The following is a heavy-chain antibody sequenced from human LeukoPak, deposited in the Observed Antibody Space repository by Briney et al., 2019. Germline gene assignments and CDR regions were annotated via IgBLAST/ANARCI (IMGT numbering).Heavy chain of an antibody. J-gene: IGHJ6*03. CDR3: ARGEAASSSRYYYYYYYMDV. CDR1: GYTFTSYD. CDR2: MNPDSGNT. V-gene: IGHV1-8*01. Sequence: ASVKVSCKASGYTFTSYDINWVRQATGQGLEWMGWMNPDSGNTGYAQKFQGRVTMTTNTSISTAYMELSSLRSEDTAVYYCARGEAASSSRYYYYYYYMDVWGKGTTVTVSS. D-gene: IGHD6-6*01.